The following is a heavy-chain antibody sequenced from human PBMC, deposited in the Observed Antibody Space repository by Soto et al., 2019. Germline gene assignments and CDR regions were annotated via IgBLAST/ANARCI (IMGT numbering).Heavy chain of an antibody. J-gene: IGHJ4*02. V-gene: IGHV4-4*02. CDR2: ISHSGIT. CDR1: GDSISRSHW. D-gene: IGHD3-22*01. Sequence: QVQLQESGPGPVRPSGALSVTCAVSGDSISRSHWWSWVRQSPGKGLEWIGEISHSGITNYNPSLNGRVTISGDTSKNQLSLKFTSVTAAYTAVDYWARVRYDRSGVDHWGQGTLVSVSS. CDR3: ARVRYDRSGVDH.